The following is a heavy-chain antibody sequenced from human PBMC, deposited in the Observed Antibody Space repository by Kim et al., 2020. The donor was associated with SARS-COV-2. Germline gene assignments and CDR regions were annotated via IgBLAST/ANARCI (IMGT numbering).Heavy chain of an antibody. J-gene: IGHJ4*02. Sequence: GGSLRLSCAASGFTFDDYAMHWVRQAPGKGLEWVSGISWNSGSIGYADSVKGRFTISRDNAKNSLYLQMNSLRAEDTALYYCAKDIGSSGYLNYFDYWGQGTLVTVSS. CDR2: ISWNSGSI. CDR3: AKDIGSSGYLNYFDY. CDR1: GFTFDDYA. V-gene: IGHV3-9*01. D-gene: IGHD5-12*01.